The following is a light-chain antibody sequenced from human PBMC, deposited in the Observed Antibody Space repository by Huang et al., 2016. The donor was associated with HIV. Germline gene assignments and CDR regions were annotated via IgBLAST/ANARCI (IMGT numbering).Light chain of an antibody. V-gene: IGKV3-20*01. Sequence: EIVLTQSPGTLSLSPGERATLSYRASQSVSSSHLAWYQQKAGQSPRLLIYGASSRASGTPNRFSGSGSGTDFTLTISRLDPEDFAVYYCQQYGTSTSTFGQGTRVEVK. CDR1: QSVSSSH. CDR2: GAS. CDR3: QQYGTSTST. J-gene: IGKJ1*01.